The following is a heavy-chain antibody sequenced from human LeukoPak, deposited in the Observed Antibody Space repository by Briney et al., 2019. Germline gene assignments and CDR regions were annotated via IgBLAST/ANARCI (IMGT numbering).Heavy chain of an antibody. CDR2: ISYDGSNK. D-gene: IGHD4-17*01. V-gene: IGHV3-30-3*01. Sequence: GGSLRLSCAASGFTFSSYAMHWVRQAPGKGLEWVAVISYDGSNKYYADSVKGRFTISRDNSKNTLYLQMNSLRAEDTAVYYCARVDDYGDSEHPDYWGQGTLVTVSS. CDR3: ARVDDYGDSEHPDY. CDR1: GFTFSSYA. J-gene: IGHJ4*02.